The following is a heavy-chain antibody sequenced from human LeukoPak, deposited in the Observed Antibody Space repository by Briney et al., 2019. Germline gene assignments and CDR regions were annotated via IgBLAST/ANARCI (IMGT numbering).Heavy chain of an antibody. J-gene: IGHJ4*02. D-gene: IGHD1-26*01. Sequence: SETLSLTCSVSGVSISTYYWIWIRQPPAKGLEWMGFFSYSGSTKYNPSLKSGVTISVDTSKKQFSLKLSSVTAADTAVYYCARMYSGTSYYFDYWGQGTLVTVSS. CDR3: ARMYSGTSYYFDY. V-gene: IGHV4-59*01. CDR2: FSYSGST. CDR1: GVSISTYY.